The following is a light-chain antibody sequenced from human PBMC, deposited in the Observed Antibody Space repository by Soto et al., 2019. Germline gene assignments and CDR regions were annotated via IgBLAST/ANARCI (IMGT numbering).Light chain of an antibody. Sequence: QSALTQPASVSGSPEQASTISCTGTTSDVGGYNYVSWYQQHPGKAPKLMIYDVSNRPSGVYNRFSGSKSGNTASLTISGLQAEDEADYYCSSYTSSSTRFGTGTHLTV. J-gene: IGLJ1*01. V-gene: IGLV2-14*01. CDR2: DVS. CDR3: SSYTSSSTR. CDR1: TSDVGGYNY.